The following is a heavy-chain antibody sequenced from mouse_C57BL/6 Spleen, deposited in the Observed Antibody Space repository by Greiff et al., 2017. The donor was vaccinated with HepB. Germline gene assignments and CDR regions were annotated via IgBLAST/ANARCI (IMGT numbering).Heavy chain of an antibody. CDR1: GYTFTDYE. D-gene: IGHD1-1*01. V-gene: IGHV1-15*01. CDR3: TRDYYGYAMDY. J-gene: IGHJ4*01. CDR2: IDPETGGT. Sequence: QVQLQQSGAELVRPGASVTLSCKASGYTFTDYEMHWVKQTPVHGLEWIGAIDPETGGTAYNQKFKGKAILTADKSSSTAYMELRSLTSEDSAVYYCTRDYYGYAMDYWGQGTSVTVSS.